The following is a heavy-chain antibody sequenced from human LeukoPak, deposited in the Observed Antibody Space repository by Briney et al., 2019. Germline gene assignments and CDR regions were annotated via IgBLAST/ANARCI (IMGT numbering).Heavy chain of an antibody. CDR1: GGSISSYY. Sequence: SETLSLTCSVSGGSISSYYWSWIRQPPGKGLEWIGYIYYSGTTNYNPSLKNRVTISVDTSKNQFSLKLSSVTAADTAVYYCARENRVTLVRGVIDYWGQGTLVTVSS. CDR3: ARENRVTLVRGVIDY. J-gene: IGHJ4*02. V-gene: IGHV4-59*01. CDR2: IYYSGTT. D-gene: IGHD3-10*01.